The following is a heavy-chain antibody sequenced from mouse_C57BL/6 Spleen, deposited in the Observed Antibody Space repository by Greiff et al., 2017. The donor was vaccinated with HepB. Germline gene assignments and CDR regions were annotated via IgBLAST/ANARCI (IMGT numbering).Heavy chain of an antibody. CDR2: IDPETGGT. V-gene: IGHV1-15*01. D-gene: IGHD1-2*01. CDR1: GYTFTDYE. J-gene: IGHJ2*01. CDR3: TRPIDYYGTYYFDY. Sequence: QVQLQQSGAELVRPGASVTLSCKASGYTFTDYEMHWVKQTPVHGLEWIGAIDPETGGTAYNQKFKGKAILTADKSSRPAYMELRSLTSEDSAVYYCTRPIDYYGTYYFDYWGQGTTLTVSS.